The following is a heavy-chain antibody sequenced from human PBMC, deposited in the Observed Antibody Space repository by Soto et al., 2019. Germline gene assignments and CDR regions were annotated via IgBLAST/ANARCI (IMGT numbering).Heavy chain of an antibody. Sequence: EVKLVESGGGLVKPGGSLRLSCAASGFTFSSYGMNWVRQAPGKGLEWVSSITSSSTYIYHADSVKGRFTISRDNARNSLYLQMNSLRAEDTAVYYCARDRGSPGWNGHYHYGMDVWGQGTTVTVSS. CDR1: GFTFSSYG. D-gene: IGHD1-1*01. CDR2: ITSSSTYI. CDR3: ARDRGSPGWNGHYHYGMDV. V-gene: IGHV3-21*01. J-gene: IGHJ6*02.